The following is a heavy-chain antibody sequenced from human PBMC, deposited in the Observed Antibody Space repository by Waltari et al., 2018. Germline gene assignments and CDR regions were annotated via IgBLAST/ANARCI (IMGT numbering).Heavy chain of an antibody. CDR3: AREGGNYDYVWGSYRSPHLFDY. D-gene: IGHD3-16*02. Sequence: QVQLVQSGAEVKKPGASVKVSCKAAGYTFTGYSLHWVRQAPGKGLERMGWSNPNSGGTNYAQKFQCRFSMTRDTSISTAYMELSRLRSDDTAVYYCAREGGNYDYVWGSYRSPHLFDYWGQGTLVTVSS. J-gene: IGHJ4*02. CDR1: GYTFTGYS. V-gene: IGHV1-2*02. CDR2: SNPNSGGT.